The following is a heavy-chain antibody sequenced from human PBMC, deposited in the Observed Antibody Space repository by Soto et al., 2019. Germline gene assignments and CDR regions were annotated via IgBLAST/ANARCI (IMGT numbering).Heavy chain of an antibody. D-gene: IGHD2-15*01. Sequence: QVQLVESGGGLVKPGGSLRLSCAASGFTFSDYYMSWSRQAPGKGLEWVSYISSSSSYTNYADSVKGRFTISRDNAMNSLYLQMHSLIAEDTAVYYCARDERAQGYCSGGSYQHSCWFDPWGQGTLVTVSS. CDR2: ISSSSSYT. J-gene: IGHJ5*02. CDR1: GFTFSDYY. V-gene: IGHV3-11*05. CDR3: ARDERAQGYCSGGSYQHSCWFDP.